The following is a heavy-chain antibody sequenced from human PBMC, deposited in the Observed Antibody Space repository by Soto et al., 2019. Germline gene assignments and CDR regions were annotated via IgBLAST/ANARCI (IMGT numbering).Heavy chain of an antibody. J-gene: IGHJ4*02. CDR3: AKRCCWSRFEF. CDR2: ISGSDDST. CDR1: GFTFSSYA. V-gene: IGHV3-23*01. D-gene: IGHD2-15*01. Sequence: EVQLLESGGGLVQPGESLRLSCAASGFTFSSYAMSWVRQAPGKGLEWVSVISGSDDSTYYADSVKGRFTISRDKSKNMLYLQINSMRAEDTAVYYCAKRCCWSRFEFWGQGTLVTVSS.